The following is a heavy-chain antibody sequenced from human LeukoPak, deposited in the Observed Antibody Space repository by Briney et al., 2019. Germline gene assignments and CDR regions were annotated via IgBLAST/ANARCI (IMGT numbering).Heavy chain of an antibody. CDR3: ATRTSCSGGSCYEDYYYSYYMDV. V-gene: IGHV5-51*01. D-gene: IGHD2-15*01. Sequence: GESLKISCKGSGYSFTSYWIGWVRQMPGKGLEWMGIIYPGDSDTRYSPSFQGQVTISADKSISTAYLQWSSLRASDTAMYYCATRTSCSGGSCYEDYYYSYYMDVWGKGTTVTVSS. CDR2: IYPGDSDT. CDR1: GYSFTSYW. J-gene: IGHJ6*03.